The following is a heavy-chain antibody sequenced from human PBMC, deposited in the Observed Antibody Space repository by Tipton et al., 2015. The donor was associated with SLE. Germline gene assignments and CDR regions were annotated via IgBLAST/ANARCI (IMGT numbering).Heavy chain of an antibody. V-gene: IGHV4-39*01. J-gene: IGHJ5*01. CDR2: IYYSGSS. Sequence: GLVKPSETLSLTCTVSGGSISSRNYYWGWIRQPPGKGLEWIGTIYYSGSSYYNPSLKSRVTISVDTSKNQFSLKLTSVIAADTAVYYCARQGTTVTTYSWFDSWGQGTLVTVSS. D-gene: IGHD4-17*01. CDR1: GGSISSRNYY. CDR3: ARQGTTVTTYSWFDS.